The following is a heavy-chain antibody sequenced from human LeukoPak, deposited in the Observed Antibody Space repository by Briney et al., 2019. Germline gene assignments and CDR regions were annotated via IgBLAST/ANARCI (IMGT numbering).Heavy chain of an antibody. J-gene: IGHJ4*01. CDR3: ARDPDTRSGGRCYSHFDY. CDR2: IKSDGSST. V-gene: IGHV3-74*01. Sequence: PGGSLRLSCAAAGFTFSTYWMHWVRHAPAKGLVWVSRIKSDGSSTTYADFVKGRFTISRDNAKNTLYLQMNSLRAEDTAVYYCARDPDTRSGGRCYSHFDYWGHGTLVTVSS. D-gene: IGHD2-15*01. CDR1: GFTFSTYW.